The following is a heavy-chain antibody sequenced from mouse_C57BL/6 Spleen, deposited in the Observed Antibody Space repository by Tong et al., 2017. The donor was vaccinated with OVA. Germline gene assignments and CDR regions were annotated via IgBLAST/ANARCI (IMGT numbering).Heavy chain of an antibody. CDR3: TTPLYGSSAAMDY. Sequence: VQLQESGAELVRPGTSVKVSCKASGYAFTNYLIEWVKQRPGQGLEWIGVINPGSGGTNYNEKFKGKATLTADKSSSTAYMQLSSLTSEDSAVYYCTTPLYGSSAAMDYWGQGTSVTVSS. CDR1: GYAFTNYL. CDR2: INPGSGGT. V-gene: IGHV1-54*01. J-gene: IGHJ4*01. D-gene: IGHD1-1*01.